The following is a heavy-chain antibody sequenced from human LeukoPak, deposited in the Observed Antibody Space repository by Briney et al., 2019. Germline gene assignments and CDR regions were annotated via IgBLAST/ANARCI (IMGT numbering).Heavy chain of an antibody. J-gene: IGHJ4*02. CDR1: GFSFSTYW. Sequence: GGSLRLSCAASGFSFSTYWMFWVRQAPGNGLVWVSHISGDGSRTSYADSVKGRFTISRDNAKNTLYLQMNSLRVGDTAVYYCARTSGGYNYGRGGYYFDSWGQGTLVTVSS. CDR2: ISGDGSRT. D-gene: IGHD5-18*01. CDR3: ARTSGGYNYGRGGYYFDS. V-gene: IGHV3-74*01.